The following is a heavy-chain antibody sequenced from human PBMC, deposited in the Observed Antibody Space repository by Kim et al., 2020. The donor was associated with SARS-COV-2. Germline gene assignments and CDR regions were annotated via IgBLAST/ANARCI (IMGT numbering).Heavy chain of an antibody. J-gene: IGHJ3*02. D-gene: IGHD3-16*01. CDR3: MRDRMGGAFNN. V-gene: IGHV3-48*02. Sequence: TIYYANSVKGRFTISRDNANNSLYLQMNSLRDEDEALYYCMRDRMGGAFNNWSQGTIAT. CDR2: TI.